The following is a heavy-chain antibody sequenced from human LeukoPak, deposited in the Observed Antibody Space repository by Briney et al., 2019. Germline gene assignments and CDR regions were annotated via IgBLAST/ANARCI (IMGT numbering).Heavy chain of an antibody. J-gene: IGHJ6*03. CDR2: IRYDGSNK. D-gene: IGHD6-13*01. V-gene: IGHV3-30*02. Sequence: PGRSLRLSCAASGFTFSSYGMHWVRQAPGKGLEWVAFIRYDGSNKYYADSVKGRFTISRDNSKNTLYLQMNSLRAEDTAVYYCAKSSSWYGDYYYYYMDVWGKGTTVTVSS. CDR1: GFTFSSYG. CDR3: AKSSSWYGDYYYYYMDV.